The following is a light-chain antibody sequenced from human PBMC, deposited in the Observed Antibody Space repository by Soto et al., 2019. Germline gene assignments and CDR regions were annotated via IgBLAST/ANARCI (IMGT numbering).Light chain of an antibody. V-gene: IGKV3-15*01. CDR2: AAS. Sequence: EIVFTQSPSTLSLSPGERATLSCRASQSVSSNLAWYQQKPGQAPRLLIYAASTRATDVPARFSGGGSETEFTLTISSLQSEDFAVYFCQQYNIWPLWTFGQGTKVDIK. J-gene: IGKJ1*01. CDR1: QSVSSN. CDR3: QQYNIWPLWT.